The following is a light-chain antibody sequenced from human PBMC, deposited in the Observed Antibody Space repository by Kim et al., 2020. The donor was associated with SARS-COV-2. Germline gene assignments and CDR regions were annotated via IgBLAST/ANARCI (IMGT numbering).Light chain of an antibody. J-gene: IGLJ3*02. V-gene: IGLV1-44*01. CDR2: NDN. Sequence: QSVLTQPPSASTTPGQTVTISCSGSRSNVGANSVTWYQQLPGTAPKLLIYNDNQRPSGVPDRFSGSKSGTSASLAISGLQSDDEADYYCAAWDDSLGGLWVFGGGTQLTVL. CDR1: RSNVGANS. CDR3: AAWDDSLGGLWV.